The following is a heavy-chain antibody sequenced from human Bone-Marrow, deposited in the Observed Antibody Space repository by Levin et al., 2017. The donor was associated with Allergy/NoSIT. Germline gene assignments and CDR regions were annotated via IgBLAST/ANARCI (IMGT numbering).Heavy chain of an antibody. CDR3: ARATPLVRKYYFDY. V-gene: IGHV1-8*01. J-gene: IGHJ4*02. CDR2: MNPNSGNT. Sequence: ASVKVSCKASGYTFTTYDINWVRQATGQGLEWMAWMNPNSGNTGYAQKFQGRVTMTRNTSISTAYMELSSLRSEDTAVYYCARATPLVRKYYFDYWGPGTQVTVSS. D-gene: IGHD6-6*01. CDR1: GYTFTTYD.